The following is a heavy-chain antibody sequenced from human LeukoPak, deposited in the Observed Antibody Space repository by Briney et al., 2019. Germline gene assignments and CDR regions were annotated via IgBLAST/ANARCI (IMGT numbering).Heavy chain of an antibody. CDR1: GASISGSSHYF. J-gene: IGHJ5*02. V-gene: IGHV4-39*02. CDR3: AREGPRREFGKLIVGFRGWLDP. D-gene: IGHD3-16*02. Sequence: SETLSLTCTVSGASISGSSHYFWGWIRQTPGKGLEWIGSIYYSGITYYTPSLKSRLTISVDTSRNQFSLKLSSVTAADTAVYYCAREGPRREFGKLIVGFRGWLDPWGQGTLVTVSS. CDR2: IYYSGIT.